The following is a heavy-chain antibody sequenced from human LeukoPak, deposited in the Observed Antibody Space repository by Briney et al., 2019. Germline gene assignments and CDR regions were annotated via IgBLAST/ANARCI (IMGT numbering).Heavy chain of an antibody. CDR2: ISAYNGNT. D-gene: IGHD2-15*01. CDR3: AREVALNVPFDY. V-gene: IGHV1-18*01. J-gene: IGHJ4*02. CDR1: GYTFTSYG. Sequence: ASVKVSCKASGYTFTSYGISWVRLAPGQGLEWMGWISAYNGNTNYAQKLQGRVTMTTDTSTSTAYMELRSLRSDDTAVYYCAREVALNVPFDYWGQGTLVTVSS.